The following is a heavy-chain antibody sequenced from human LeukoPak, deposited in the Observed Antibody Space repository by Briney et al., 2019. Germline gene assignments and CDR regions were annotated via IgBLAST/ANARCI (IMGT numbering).Heavy chain of an antibody. D-gene: IGHD4-17*01. CDR3: TRGSYGDYEY. J-gene: IGHJ4*02. V-gene: IGHV3-21*01. Sequence: GGSLRLSCAASGFTFSSYTMNWVRQAPGKGLEWVSSIDPSSTYIYYADSVKGRFTISRDNAQNSLHLQMNSLRAEDTAVYYCTRGSYGDYEYWGQGTLVTVSS. CDR2: IDPSSTYI. CDR1: GFTFSSYT.